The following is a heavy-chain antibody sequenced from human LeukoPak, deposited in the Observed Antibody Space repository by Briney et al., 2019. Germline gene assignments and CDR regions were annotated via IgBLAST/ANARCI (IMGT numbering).Heavy chain of an antibody. Sequence: GGSLRLSCAASGFTFSRYWMHWVRQAPGKGLVWVSRVNSDGSTTNYADSVKGRFTISRDNAKNTLYLQMNSLRAEDTAVYYCARGNGWIITLWGQGTLVTVSS. CDR3: ARGNGWIITL. J-gene: IGHJ4*02. CDR1: GFTFSRYW. CDR2: VNSDGSTT. D-gene: IGHD3-22*01. V-gene: IGHV3-74*01.